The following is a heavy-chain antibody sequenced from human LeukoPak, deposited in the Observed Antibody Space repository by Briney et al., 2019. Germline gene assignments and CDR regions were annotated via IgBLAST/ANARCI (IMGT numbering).Heavy chain of an antibody. CDR1: GGSISGYF. D-gene: IGHD2-15*01. CDR3: ARHDPVGYYQHGMDV. J-gene: IGHJ6*02. Sequence: SETLSLTCTVSGGSISGYFWRCIRQPPGQGLEFIGYIYYTGATLYNPSLKSRVTMSVDTSKNQFSLKLSSVTAADTAVYYCARHDPVGYYQHGMDVWGQGITVTVSS. CDR2: IYYTGAT. V-gene: IGHV4-59*08.